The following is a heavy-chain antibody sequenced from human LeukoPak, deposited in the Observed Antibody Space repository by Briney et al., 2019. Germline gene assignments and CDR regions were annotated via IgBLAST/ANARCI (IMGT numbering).Heavy chain of an antibody. D-gene: IGHD4-17*01. Sequence: PGGSLRLSCAASGFTFSTYWLGWVRQAPGKGLEWVANIKQDGSEKYYVDSVKGRFTISRDNAKNSLYLQMNSLRAEDTAIYYCARDENGDYPGFWGQGTLVTVSS. V-gene: IGHV3-7*01. CDR2: IKQDGSEK. CDR3: ARDENGDYPGF. CDR1: GFTFSTYW. J-gene: IGHJ4*02.